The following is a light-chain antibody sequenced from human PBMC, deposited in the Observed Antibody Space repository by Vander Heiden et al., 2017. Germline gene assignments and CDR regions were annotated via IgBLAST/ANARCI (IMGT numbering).Light chain of an antibody. V-gene: IGLV1-44*01. CDR2: SNN. CDR3: AVWDDRLKL. Sequence: QPVLTQPPSVSGTLGQRVTISCSGSMSNIGSNTVNWYQQFPGAAPQLLIYSNNQRPSGVPDRFSGSKSGTSVSLAISGLRSEDEADYYCAVWDDRLKLFGGGTKLTVL. CDR1: MSNIGSNT. J-gene: IGLJ2*01.